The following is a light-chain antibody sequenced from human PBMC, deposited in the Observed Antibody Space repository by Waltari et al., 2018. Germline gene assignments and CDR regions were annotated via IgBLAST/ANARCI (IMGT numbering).Light chain of an antibody. CDR1: KSVLYSSNNKNN. CDR2: WAS. Sequence: DIVMTQSPDSLAVSLGERATINCKHSKSVLYSSNNKNNLAWYQQKPGQPPKLHIYWASTRESGVPDRFSGSGSGTDFTLTISSLQAEDVAVYYCQQYYSTSFTFGPGTKVDIK. V-gene: IGKV4-1*01. CDR3: QQYYSTSFT. J-gene: IGKJ3*01.